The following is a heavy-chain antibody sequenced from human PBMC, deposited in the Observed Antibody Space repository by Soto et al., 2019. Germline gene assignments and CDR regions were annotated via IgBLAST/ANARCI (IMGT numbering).Heavy chain of an antibody. CDR1: GGSFSGYY. CDR2: INHSGST. Sequence: QVRLQQWGAGLLKPSETLSLTCAVYGGSFSGYYWSWIRQPPGKGLEWIGEINHSGSTNYNPSLKSRVTISVDTSKNQFSLKLSSVTAADTAVYYCARGPWYVKAFDIWGQGTMVTVSS. CDR3: ARGPWYVKAFDI. J-gene: IGHJ3*02. V-gene: IGHV4-34*01. D-gene: IGHD3-16*01.